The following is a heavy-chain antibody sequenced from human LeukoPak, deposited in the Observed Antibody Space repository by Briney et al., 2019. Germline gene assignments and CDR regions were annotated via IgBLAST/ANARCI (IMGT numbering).Heavy chain of an antibody. J-gene: IGHJ3*01. CDR1: GFTFSSYS. Sequence: GGSLRLSCAASGFTFSSYSMNWVRQAPGKGLEWVSSISSSSSYIYYADSVKGRFTISRDNAKKSVYLQMHSLRADDTAVYYCAREGSLGWGQGTMVTVSS. CDR2: ISSSSSYI. CDR3: AREGSLG. D-gene: IGHD3-10*01. V-gene: IGHV3-21*01.